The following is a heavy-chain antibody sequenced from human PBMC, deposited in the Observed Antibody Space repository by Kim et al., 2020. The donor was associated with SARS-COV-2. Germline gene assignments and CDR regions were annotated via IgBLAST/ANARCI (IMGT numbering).Heavy chain of an antibody. J-gene: IGHJ6*02. Sequence: SETLSLTCAVSGGSISSSNWWSWVRQPPGKGLEWIGEIYHSGSTNYNPSLKSRVTISVDKSKNQFSLKLSSVTAADTAVYYCARALKLAYYYYGMDVWGQGTTVTVSS. D-gene: IGHD1-1*01. CDR2: IYHSGST. CDR1: GGSISSSNW. CDR3: ARALKLAYYYYGMDV. V-gene: IGHV4-4*02.